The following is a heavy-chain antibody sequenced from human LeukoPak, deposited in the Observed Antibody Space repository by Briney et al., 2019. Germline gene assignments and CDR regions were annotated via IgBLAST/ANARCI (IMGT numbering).Heavy chain of an antibody. V-gene: IGHV4-34*01. D-gene: IGHD5-18*01. Sequence: SETLSLTCAVYGGSFSGYYWSWIRQPPGKGLEWIGEINHSGSTNYIPSLKSRVTISVDTSKNQFSLKLSSVTAADTAVYYCARGRGYSYGSRYYYGMDVWGQGTTVTVSS. CDR1: GGSFSGYY. CDR2: INHSGST. CDR3: ARGRGYSYGSRYYYGMDV. J-gene: IGHJ6*02.